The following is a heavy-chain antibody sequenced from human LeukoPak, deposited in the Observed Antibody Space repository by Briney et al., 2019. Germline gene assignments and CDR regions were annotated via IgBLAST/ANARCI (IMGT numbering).Heavy chain of an antibody. CDR2: IKQDGSEK. V-gene: IGHV3-7*01. CDR3: ARKTGDC. CDR1: GLTFSSFW. J-gene: IGHJ4*02. Sequence: GGSLRLSCAASGLTFSSFWMSWVRQAPGTGLEWVANIKQDGSEKYYVDSVKGRFTISRDNAKNSLYLQMNSLRVEDTAVYYCARKTGDCWGQGTLVIVSS. D-gene: IGHD1-14*01.